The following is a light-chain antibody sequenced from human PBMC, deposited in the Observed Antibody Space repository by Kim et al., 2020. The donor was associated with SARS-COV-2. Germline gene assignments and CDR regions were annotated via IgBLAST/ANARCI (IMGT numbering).Light chain of an antibody. V-gene: IGKV1-33*01. CDR2: AAS. Sequence: IQMTQSPSSLSASVGDRVTITCQASQDISNYLNWFQQKPGKAPKVLIYAASNLETGVPSRFSGSGSGTDFTFTISSLQPEDIATYYCQQDDKLPITFGQGTRLEIK. CDR3: QQDDKLPIT. J-gene: IGKJ5*01. CDR1: QDISNY.